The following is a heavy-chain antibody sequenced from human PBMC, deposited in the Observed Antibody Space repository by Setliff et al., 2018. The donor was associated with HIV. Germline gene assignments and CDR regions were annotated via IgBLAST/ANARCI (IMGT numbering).Heavy chain of an antibody. CDR2: INHSGST. CDR3: ARAPYYDSSGPFDY. V-gene: IGHV4-39*07. Sequence: PSETLSLTCTVSGGSISSSSYYWDWIRQPPGKGLEWIGEINHSGSTNYNPSLKSRVTISVDTSKNQFSLKLSSVTAADTAVYYCARAPYYDSSGPFDYWGQGTLVTVSS. J-gene: IGHJ4*02. D-gene: IGHD3-22*01. CDR1: GGSISSSSYY.